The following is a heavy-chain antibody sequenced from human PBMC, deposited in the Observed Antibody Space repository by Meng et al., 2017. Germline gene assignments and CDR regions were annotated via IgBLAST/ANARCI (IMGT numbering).Heavy chain of an antibody. CDR3: AKAPQQLGHFDY. J-gene: IGHJ4*02. CDR2: MYYGGSA. V-gene: IGHV4-39*07. Sequence: SETLSLTCTFSGTSISSTTNYWGWIRQPPGKGLEWIGSMYYGGSAFYNPSLKSRVTISLDTSENQFSLNVSSVTAADTAVYYYAKAPQQLGHFDYWGQGTLVTVSS. D-gene: IGHD6-13*01. CDR1: GTSISSTTNY.